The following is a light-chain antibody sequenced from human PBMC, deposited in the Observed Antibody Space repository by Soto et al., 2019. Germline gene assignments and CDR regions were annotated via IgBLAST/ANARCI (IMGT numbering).Light chain of an antibody. CDR3: CSYAGSNTYV. CDR1: SSDVGSYEL. CDR2: EGT. J-gene: IGLJ1*01. V-gene: IGLV2-23*01. Sequence: QSALAQPASVSGCPGQSITISCTGTSSDVGSYELVSWYQQHPGKPPKLMIYEGTKRPSGISNRFSGSKSGNTASLTISGLQAEDETDYYYCSYAGSNTYVFGTGTKVTVL.